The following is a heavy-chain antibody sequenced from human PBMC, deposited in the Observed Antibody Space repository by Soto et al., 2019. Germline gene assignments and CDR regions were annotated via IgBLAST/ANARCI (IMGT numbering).Heavy chain of an antibody. Sequence: PSETLSLTCTVSGGSVSSGSYYWSWIRQPPGKGLEWIGYIYYSGSTNYNPSLKSRVTISVDTSKNQFSLRLSSVTAADTAVYYCARGLWYSGSPRWFDPWGQGTLVTVSS. CDR2: IYYSGST. CDR3: ARGLWYSGSPRWFDP. CDR1: GGSVSSGSYY. V-gene: IGHV4-61*01. D-gene: IGHD1-26*01. J-gene: IGHJ5*02.